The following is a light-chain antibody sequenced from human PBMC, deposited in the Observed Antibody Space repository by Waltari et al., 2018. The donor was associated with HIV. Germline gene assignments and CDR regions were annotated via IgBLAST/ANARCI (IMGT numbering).Light chain of an antibody. CDR3: AAWDDSLSGSTWV. CDR2: RDN. J-gene: IGLJ2*01. V-gene: IGLV1-47*01. Sequence: QSVLTQPSSASGTLGQRVNMSCSGSTSNIGSNYVYWYQQLPGTAPKLLIYRDNQRPSGVPDRFSGSKSGTSASLAISGLRSEDEADYYCAAWDDSLSGSTWVFGGGTTVTVL. CDR1: TSNIGSNY.